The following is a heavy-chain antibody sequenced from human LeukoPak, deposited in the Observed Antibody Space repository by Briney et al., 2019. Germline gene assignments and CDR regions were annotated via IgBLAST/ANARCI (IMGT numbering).Heavy chain of an antibody. D-gene: IGHD2-2*02. CDR2: ITSPGGHK. CDR3: GKEVPGDIVYLDY. Sequence: PGGSLRLSCAASGFSFSSYAMHWVRQAPGKGLEWVALITSPGGHKYYADSVKGRFIISRDNSKDTLYLQMDSLRGDDTAVFYCGKEVPGDIVYLDYWGQGTLVAVSS. CDR1: GFSFSSYA. V-gene: IGHV3-30-3*02. J-gene: IGHJ4*02.